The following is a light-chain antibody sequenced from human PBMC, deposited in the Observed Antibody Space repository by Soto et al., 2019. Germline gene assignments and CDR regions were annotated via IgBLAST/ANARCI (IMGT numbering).Light chain of an antibody. CDR2: GAS. CDR3: QQYNNWPQT. Sequence: EIVMTQTPPTPSVSPKERAPLSSRASQSVSSNLAWYQQKPGQAPRLLIYGASTRATGIPARFSGSGSGTEFTHTISSLQSEDFAVYYCQQYNNWPQTFGQGTKV. CDR1: QSVSSN. J-gene: IGKJ1*01. V-gene: IGKV3-15*01.